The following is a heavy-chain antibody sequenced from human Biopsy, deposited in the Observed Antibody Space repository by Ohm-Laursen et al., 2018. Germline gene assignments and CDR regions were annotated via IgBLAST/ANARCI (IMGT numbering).Heavy chain of an antibody. D-gene: IGHD3-22*01. CDR1: GASISDYY. J-gene: IGHJ5*02. CDR3: ARGDYFDSNGYFWFDP. Sequence: SETLSLTCAVSGASISDYYCVWIRQPAGKGLEWIGLIFTSGSTTYNPSLRSRVTMSVDTSKNQFSLKLNSVTAADTAVYYCARGDYFDSNGYFWFDPWGQGTLVTVSS. CDR2: IFTSGST. V-gene: IGHV4-4*07.